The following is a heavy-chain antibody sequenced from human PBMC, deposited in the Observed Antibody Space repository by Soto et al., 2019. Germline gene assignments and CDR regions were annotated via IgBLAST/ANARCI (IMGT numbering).Heavy chain of an antibody. Sequence: QVQLVQSGAEVRKPGASVKVSCKASGYDFTDHYIHWVRQAPGQGLEWMGVISPDGGSTRYSQKFQARITLTRDTSTSTVYMELSSLRSEDTAVYFCASAPRGGVIIVITSAQIDYWGHGTLVTVSS. V-gene: IGHV1-46*01. CDR3: ASAPRGGVIIVITSAQIDY. CDR1: GYDFTDHY. J-gene: IGHJ4*01. D-gene: IGHD3-3*01. CDR2: ISPDGGST.